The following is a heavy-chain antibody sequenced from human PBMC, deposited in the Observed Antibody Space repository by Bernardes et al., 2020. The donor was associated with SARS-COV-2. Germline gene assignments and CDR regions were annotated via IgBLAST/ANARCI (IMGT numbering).Heavy chain of an antibody. Sequence: GGSLRLSCAASGFTFSSYAMSWVRQAPGRGLEWVSLISGSGGSTYYADSVKGRFTISRDNSKNTLDLQMSSLRAEDTAVYYCARGAYYRDSSGYFTELDWYFDIWGRGTLVTVSS. V-gene: IGHV3-23*01. CDR1: GFTFSSYA. J-gene: IGHJ2*01. CDR2: ISGSGGST. CDR3: ARGAYYRDSSGYFTELDWYFDI. D-gene: IGHD3-22*01.